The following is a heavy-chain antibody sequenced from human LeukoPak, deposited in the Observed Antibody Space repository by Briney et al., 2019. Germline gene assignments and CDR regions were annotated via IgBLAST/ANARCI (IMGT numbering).Heavy chain of an antibody. V-gene: IGHV4-34*01. J-gene: IGHJ4*02. CDR2: INHSGST. CDR3: ARGSIGTMMVVVQKNYFDY. CDR1: GGSFSGYY. Sequence: PSETLSLTCAVYGGSFSGYYWSWIRQPPGKGLEWIGEINHSGSTNYNPSLKSRVTISVDTSKNQFSLKLSSVTAADTAVYYCARGSIGTMMVVVQKNYFDYWGQGTLVTVSS. D-gene: IGHD3-22*01.